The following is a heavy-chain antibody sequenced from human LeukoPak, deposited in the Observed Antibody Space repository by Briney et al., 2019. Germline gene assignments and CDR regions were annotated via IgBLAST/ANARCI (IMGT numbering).Heavy chain of an antibody. J-gene: IGHJ4*02. Sequence: SETLSLTCAVYGGSFSGYYWSWIRQPPGKGLEWIGKINHSGSTNYNPSLKSRVTISVDTSKNQFSLKLSSVTAADTAVYYCAKLPLGRRRIDYWGQGTLVTVSS. V-gene: IGHV4-34*01. CDR3: AKLPLGRRRIDY. CDR1: GGSFSGYY. D-gene: IGHD7-27*01. CDR2: INHSGST.